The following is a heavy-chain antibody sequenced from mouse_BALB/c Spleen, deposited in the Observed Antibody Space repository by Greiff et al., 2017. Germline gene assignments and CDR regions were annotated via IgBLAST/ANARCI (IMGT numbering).Heavy chain of an antibody. CDR1: GYSFTGFY. CDR3: GRGGSYDYVDY. V-gene: IGHV1-39*01. CDR2: IDPYYGGT. D-gene: IGHD1-1*01. J-gene: IGHJ2*01. Sequence: EVQLQQSGPELVKPGASVKISCTASGYSFTGFYMNWVKQSIGKSLEWIGDIDPYYGGTSYNQKFKGKATLTVDKSSSTAYMQLKSLTSEDSAVYYCGRGGSYDYVDYWGQGTTVTVSS.